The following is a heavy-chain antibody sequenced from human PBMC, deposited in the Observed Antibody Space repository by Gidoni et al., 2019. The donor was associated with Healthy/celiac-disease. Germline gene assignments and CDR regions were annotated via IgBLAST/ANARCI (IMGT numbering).Heavy chain of an antibody. D-gene: IGHD2-15*01. J-gene: IGHJ3*02. CDR2: ITHSGST. Sequence: QVQLQQWGAGLLKPSETLSLTCAVYGVSFSGYYWSWIRQPPGKGLKWIGEITHSGSTNYNPSLKSRVTISVDTSKNQFSLKLSSVTAADTAVYYCARAGDCSGGSCYYDAFDIWGQGTMVTVSS. CDR3: ARAGDCSGGSCYYDAFDI. CDR1: GVSFSGYY. V-gene: IGHV4-34*01.